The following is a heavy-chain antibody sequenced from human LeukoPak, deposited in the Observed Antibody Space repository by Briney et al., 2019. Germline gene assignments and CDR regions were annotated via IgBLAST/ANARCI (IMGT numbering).Heavy chain of an antibody. V-gene: IGHV4-34*01. CDR1: GGSFSGYY. J-gene: IGHJ4*02. CDR3: ARVQPNYYGSGSYYSGNKRYYFDY. D-gene: IGHD3-10*01. Sequence: SETLSLTCAVYGGSFSGYYWSWIRQPPGKGLEWIGEINHSGSTNYNPSLKSRVTISVDTSKNQFSLKLSSVTAADTAVYYCARVQPNYYGSGSYYSGNKRYYFDYWGQGTLVTVSS. CDR2: INHSGST.